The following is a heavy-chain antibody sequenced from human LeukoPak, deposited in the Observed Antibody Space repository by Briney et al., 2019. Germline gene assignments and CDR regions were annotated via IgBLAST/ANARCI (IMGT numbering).Heavy chain of an antibody. J-gene: IGHJ4*01. CDR1: GFTFSDSY. Sequence: GGSLRLSCAASGFTFSDSYMTWIRQAPGKGLEWVSYISNSGSSIYYADSVKGRFTTSRDNAKSSLYLQMNSLRAEDSAVYYCARDVSPPYGGNSFSFDSWGHGSLVTVSS. CDR3: ARDVSPPYGGNSFSFDS. D-gene: IGHD4-23*01. CDR2: ISNSGSSI. V-gene: IGHV3-11*04.